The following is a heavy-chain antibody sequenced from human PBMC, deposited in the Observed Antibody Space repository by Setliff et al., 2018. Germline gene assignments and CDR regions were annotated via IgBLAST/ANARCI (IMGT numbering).Heavy chain of an antibody. CDR3: ARQAGLRGYYGSNSLYYFDF. V-gene: IGHV4-39*01. D-gene: IGHD3-10*01. CDR2: IYYTGDT. Sequence: SETLSLTCTVSNGSISISDFYWGWIRLSPGKGLEWIGSIYYTGDTWYKQSLEGRVTISVDTSKNQFSLGLTSVTAADTAVYYCARQAGLRGYYGSNSLYYFDFWGRGTLVTVSS. J-gene: IGHJ4*01. CDR1: NGSISISDFY.